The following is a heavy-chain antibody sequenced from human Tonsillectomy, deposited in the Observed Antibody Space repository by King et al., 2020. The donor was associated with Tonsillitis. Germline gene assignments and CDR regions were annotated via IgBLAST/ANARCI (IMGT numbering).Heavy chain of an antibody. J-gene: IGHJ4*02. V-gene: IGHV3-30-3*01. CDR3: ARGDYDSSGYYFDY. D-gene: IGHD3-22*01. CDR1: GFTFSSYA. CDR2: ISYDGSNK. Sequence: VQLVESGGGVVQPGRSLRLSCAASGFTFSSYAMHWVRQAPGKGLARVAVISYDGSNKYYADSVKGRFTSSRDNSKNTLYLQMNSLRAEDTAVYYCARGDYDSSGYYFDYWGQGTLVTVSS.